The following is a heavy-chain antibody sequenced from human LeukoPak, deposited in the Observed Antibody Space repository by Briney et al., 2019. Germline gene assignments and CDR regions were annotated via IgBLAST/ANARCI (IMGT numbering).Heavy chain of an antibody. Sequence: PGGSLRLSCAASGFTVRSNYMSWVRQAPGKGLEWVSVIYSGGSTYYADSVKGRFTISRDNSKNTLYLQMNSLRAEDTAVYYCARGGLRSRNYDYGMDVWGQGTTVTVSS. CDR3: ARGGLRSRNYDYGMDV. CDR1: GFTVRSNY. J-gene: IGHJ6*02. V-gene: IGHV3-66*01. CDR2: IYSGGST. D-gene: IGHD5-12*01.